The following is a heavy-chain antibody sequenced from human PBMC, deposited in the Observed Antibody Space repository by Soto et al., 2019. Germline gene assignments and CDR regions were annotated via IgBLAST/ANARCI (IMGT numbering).Heavy chain of an antibody. Sequence: GGSLRLSCAASGFTFSSYGMHWVRQAPGKGLEWVAVISYDGSNKYYADSVKGRSTISRDNSKNTLYLQMNSLRAEDTAVYYCVRSIRVRGGDCYSCGAFVIWGQGTMVTLSS. V-gene: IGHV3-30*03. CDR1: GFTFSSYG. J-gene: IGHJ3*02. D-gene: IGHD2-21*02. CDR2: ISYDGSNK. CDR3: VRSIRVRGGDCYSCGAFVI.